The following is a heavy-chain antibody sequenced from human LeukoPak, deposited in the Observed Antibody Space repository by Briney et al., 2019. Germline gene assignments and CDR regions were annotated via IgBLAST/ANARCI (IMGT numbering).Heavy chain of an antibody. J-gene: IGHJ4*02. CDR3: TTDLYGSGSYVFDY. V-gene: IGHV3-15*01. Sequence: PGGSLRLSCAASGFTFSNAWMSWVRQAPGKGLEWVGRIKSKTDGGTTDYAAPVKGRFTISRDDSKNTLYLQMNSLKTEDTAVYYCTTDLYGSGSYVFDYWGQGTLVTVSS. D-gene: IGHD3-10*01. CDR2: IKSKTDGGTT. CDR1: GFTFSNAW.